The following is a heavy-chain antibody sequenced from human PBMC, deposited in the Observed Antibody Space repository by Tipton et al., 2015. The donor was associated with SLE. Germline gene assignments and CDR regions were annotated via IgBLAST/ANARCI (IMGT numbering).Heavy chain of an antibody. D-gene: IGHD2-2*01. Sequence: SLRLSCTASGFTFGDYAMSWVRQAPGKGLEWVGFIRSKAYGGTTEYAASVKGRFTMSRDDSKSIAYLQMNSLTTEDTAVYCCTTGTSCVDAFDIWGQGTMVTVSS. V-gene: IGHV3-49*04. CDR2: IRSKAYGGTT. J-gene: IGHJ3*02. CDR1: GFTFGDYA. CDR3: TTGTSCVDAFDI.